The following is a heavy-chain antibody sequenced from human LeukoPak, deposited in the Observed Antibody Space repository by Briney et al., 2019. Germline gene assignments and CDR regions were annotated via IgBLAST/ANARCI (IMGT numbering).Heavy chain of an antibody. J-gene: IGHJ4*02. CDR2: IYCSGST. CDR3: VRMTTVTTGPFDY. Sequence: SETLSLTCTVSGGSISSYYWSWIRQPPGKGLEWIGYIYCSGSTNYNPSLKSRVTISVDTFKNQFSLKLSSVTAADTAVYYCVRMTTVTTGPFDYWGQGTLVTVSS. CDR1: GGSISSYY. D-gene: IGHD4-17*01. V-gene: IGHV4-59*01.